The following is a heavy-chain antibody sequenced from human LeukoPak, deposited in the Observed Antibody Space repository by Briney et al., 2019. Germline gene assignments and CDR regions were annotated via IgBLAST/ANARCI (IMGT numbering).Heavy chain of an antibody. CDR2: ISYDGSNK. CDR1: GFTFSSYG. J-gene: IGHJ4*02. D-gene: IGHD4-23*01. V-gene: IGHV3-30*18. CDR3: AKGELPDY. Sequence: GGSLRLSCAASGFTFSSYGMHWVRQAPGKGLEWVAVISYDGSNKYYADSVKGRFTISRDNSKNTLYLQMNSLRVEDTAVYYCAKGELPDYWGQGTLVTVSS.